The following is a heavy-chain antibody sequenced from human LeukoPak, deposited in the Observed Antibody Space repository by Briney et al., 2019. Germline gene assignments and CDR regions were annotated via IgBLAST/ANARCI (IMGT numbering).Heavy chain of an antibody. CDR3: AKDRVVMVYAYFDY. CDR2: ISGSGGST. V-gene: IGHV3-23*01. J-gene: IGHJ4*02. CDR1: GFTFSSYS. D-gene: IGHD2-8*01. Sequence: GGSLRLSCAASGFTFSSYSMNWVRQAPGKGLEWVSAISGSGGSTYYADSVKGRFTISRDNSKNTLYLQMNSLRAEDTAVYYCAKDRVVMVYAYFDYWGQGTLVTVSS.